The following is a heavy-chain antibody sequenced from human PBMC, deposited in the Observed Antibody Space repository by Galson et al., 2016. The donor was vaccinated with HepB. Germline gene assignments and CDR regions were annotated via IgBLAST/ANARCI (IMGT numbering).Heavy chain of an antibody. Sequence: SLRLSCAASGFNFRTYVMHWVRQAPGKGLEWLSVISNDGRYKHHAASVKGRFSISRDNSMNTLFLQMSSLSADDTAVYYCARYDAAWEAWDYWGQGVLLTVSS. CDR2: ISNDGRYK. D-gene: IGHD1-26*01. J-gene: IGHJ4*02. CDR3: ARYDAAWEAWDY. CDR1: GFNFRTYV. V-gene: IGHV3-30*04.